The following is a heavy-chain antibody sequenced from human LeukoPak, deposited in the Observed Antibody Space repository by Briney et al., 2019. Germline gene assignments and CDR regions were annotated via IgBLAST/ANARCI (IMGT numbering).Heavy chain of an antibody. J-gene: IGHJ4*02. CDR1: GFTFSSYV. CDR2: ISGSGGST. V-gene: IGHV3-23*01. Sequence: GGSLRLSCAASGFTFSSYVMSWVRQAPGKGLEWVSAISGSGGSTYYVDSVKGRFTISRDNFKNTLYLQMNSLRAEDTAVYYCAKVRDYDSSGYSDYRGQGNLVTVSS. CDR3: AKVRDYDSSGYSDY. D-gene: IGHD3-22*01.